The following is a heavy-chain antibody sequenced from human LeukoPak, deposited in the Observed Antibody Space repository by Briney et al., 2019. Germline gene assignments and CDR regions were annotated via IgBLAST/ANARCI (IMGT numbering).Heavy chain of an antibody. D-gene: IGHD2-15*01. J-gene: IGHJ4*02. CDR1: GGSISSYY. V-gene: IGHV4-59*01. Sequence: PSETLYLTCTVSGGSISSYYWSWIRQPPGKGLEWIGCIYYSGSTNYNPSLKSRVTISVDTSKNQFSLKLSSVTAADTAVYYCARGPLRGYCSGGSCYSGLFDYWGQGTLVTVSS. CDR3: ARGPLRGYCSGGSCYSGLFDY. CDR2: IYYSGST.